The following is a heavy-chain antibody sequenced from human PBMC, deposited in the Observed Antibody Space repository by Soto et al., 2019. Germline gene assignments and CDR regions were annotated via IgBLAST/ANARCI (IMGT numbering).Heavy chain of an antibody. CDR1: GYTFTSYA. Sequence: ASVKVSCKASGYTFTSYAMHWVRQAPGQRLEWMGWINAGNGNTKYSQKFQGRVTMSLDTSKHQFSLRLSSVTAVDTAVYYCARIATTTLGGPIDYWGRGTLVTVSS. J-gene: IGHJ4*02. CDR3: ARIATTTLGGPIDY. V-gene: IGHV1-3*01. CDR2: INAGNGNT. D-gene: IGHD4-4*01.